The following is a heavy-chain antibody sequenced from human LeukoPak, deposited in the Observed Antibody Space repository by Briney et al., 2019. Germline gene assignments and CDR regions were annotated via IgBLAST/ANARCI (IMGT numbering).Heavy chain of an antibody. D-gene: IGHD2-21*01. CDR1: GGSISGFY. V-gene: IGHV4-4*07. CDR3: AREYGDLDY. Sequence: SETLSLTCTVSGGSISGFYWSWIRQPAGKGLEWIGRIYPSGGTNYNPSLKSRVTMSTDTSKNQFSLKLRTVTAADTAVYYCAREYGDLDYWGQGTLVTVSS. CDR2: IYPSGGT. J-gene: IGHJ4*02.